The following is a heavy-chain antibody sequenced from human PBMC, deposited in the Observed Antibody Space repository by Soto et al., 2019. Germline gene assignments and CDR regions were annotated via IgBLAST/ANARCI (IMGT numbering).Heavy chain of an antibody. CDR3: AKVKYSNYVYYYGMDV. CDR2: ISYDGSNK. CDR1: GFTFSSYG. J-gene: IGHJ6*02. D-gene: IGHD4-4*01. V-gene: IGHV3-30*18. Sequence: HPGGSLRLSCAASGFTFSSYGMHWVRQAPGKGLEWVAVISYDGSNKYYADSVKGRFTISRDNSKNTLYLQMNSLRAEDTAVYYCAKVKYSNYVYYYGMDVWGQGTTVTVSS.